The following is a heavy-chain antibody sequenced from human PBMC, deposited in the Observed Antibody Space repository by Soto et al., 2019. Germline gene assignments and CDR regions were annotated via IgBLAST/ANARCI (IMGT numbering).Heavy chain of an antibody. D-gene: IGHD5-12*01. CDR1: SGCFRGYY. J-gene: IGHJ4*02. CDR3: SRGSRRDGYNYLGGDFDS. Sequence: SETLSLTCAVYSGCFRGYYWSWIRQSPGKGLEWIGEINHRGSTNYNPSLKSRVTMSVDTSKNQFSLKLSSVTAADTAVYYCSRGSRRDGYNYLGGDFDSWGQGTLVTVSS. V-gene: IGHV4-34*01. CDR2: INHRGST.